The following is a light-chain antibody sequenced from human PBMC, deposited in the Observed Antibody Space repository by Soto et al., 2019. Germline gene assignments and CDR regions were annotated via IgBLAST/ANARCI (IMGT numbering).Light chain of an antibody. Sequence: DIQMTQSPSSLSASVGDRVTITCRASQSISSYLNWYQQKPGRAPKLLIYAASSLQSGVPSRFSGSGSGTDFTLTISSLQPEDFATFYCQQSYSTPVRFGQGTKVEI. CDR3: QQSYSTPVR. J-gene: IGKJ1*01. V-gene: IGKV1-39*01. CDR1: QSISSY. CDR2: AAS.